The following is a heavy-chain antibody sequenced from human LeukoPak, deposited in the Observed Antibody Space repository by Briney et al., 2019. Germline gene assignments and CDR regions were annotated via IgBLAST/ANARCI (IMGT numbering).Heavy chain of an antibody. Sequence: ASVKVSCKASGGTFSSYAISWVRQAPGQGLEWMGGIIPIFGTANYAQKFQGRVTITADESTSTAYMELSSLRSEDTAVYYCARANYGGNGAYYYYGMGVWGQGTTVTVSS. CDR3: ARANYGGNGAYYYYGMGV. V-gene: IGHV1-69*13. D-gene: IGHD4-23*01. CDR2: IIPIFGTA. J-gene: IGHJ6*02. CDR1: GGTFSSYA.